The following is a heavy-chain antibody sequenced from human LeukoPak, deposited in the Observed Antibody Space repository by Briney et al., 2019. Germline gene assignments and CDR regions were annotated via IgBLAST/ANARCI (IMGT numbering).Heavy chain of an antibody. CDR3: ARRYSGYNYYYYYGMDV. J-gene: IGHJ6*04. Sequence: PSETLSLTCAVYGGSFSGYYWSWLRQPPGKGLEWIGEINHSGSTNYNPSLKSRVTISVDTSKNQFSLKLSSVTAADTAVYYCARRYSGYNYYYYYGMDVWGKGTTVTVSS. CDR1: GGSFSGYY. D-gene: IGHD5-12*01. V-gene: IGHV4-34*01. CDR2: INHSGST.